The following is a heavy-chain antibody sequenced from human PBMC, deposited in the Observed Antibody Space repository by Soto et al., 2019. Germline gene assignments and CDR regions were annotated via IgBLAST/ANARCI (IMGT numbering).Heavy chain of an antibody. CDR3: SRYDNSTDCYAY. D-gene: IGHD2-2*01. V-gene: IGHV4-59*01. J-gene: IGHJ4*02. CDR1: GGSIRSYS. Sequence: ETLSLTCTVSGGSIRSYSWSWIRQPPGKGLEWIGYIYYSGSTNYNPSLKSRVTISVDTSMNQFSLKLSSVTAADTAVYYCSRYDNSTDCYAYCGQGSLVTVSS. CDR2: IYYSGST.